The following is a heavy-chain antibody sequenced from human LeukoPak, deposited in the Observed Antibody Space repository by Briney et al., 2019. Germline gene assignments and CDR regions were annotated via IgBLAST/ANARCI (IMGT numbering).Heavy chain of an antibody. CDR1: GVSINGCD. D-gene: IGHD6-19*01. J-gene: IGHJ4*02. CDR2: LSNSGIT. Sequence: SETLSITCTVAGVSINGCDWSWSRQPPGKGLEWIGYLSNSGITDYKAALKSRVTISSDTSTNQFSLKVTSLTAADTAVYYCAGGGWFYAYWGQGTSVTVSS. V-gene: IGHV4-59*01. CDR3: AGGGWFYAY.